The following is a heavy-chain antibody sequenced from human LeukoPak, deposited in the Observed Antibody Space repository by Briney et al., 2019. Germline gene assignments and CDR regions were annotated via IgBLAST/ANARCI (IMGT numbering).Heavy chain of an antibody. D-gene: IGHD5-18*01. CDR3: ARGESYGRNYYFDY. Sequence: QPGRSLRLSCAASRITFSNYGMHWVRRAPGKGLEWVAVISYDGSHKYYADSVKGRFTISRDNAKNSLYLQMNSLRAEDTAVYYCARGESYGRNYYFDYWGQGTLVTVSS. J-gene: IGHJ4*02. CDR2: ISYDGSHK. CDR1: RITFSNYG. V-gene: IGHV3-30*03.